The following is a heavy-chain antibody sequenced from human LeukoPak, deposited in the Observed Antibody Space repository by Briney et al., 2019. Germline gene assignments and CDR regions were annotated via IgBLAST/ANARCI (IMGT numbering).Heavy chain of an antibody. Sequence: ASVKVSCKASGYTFTSYGISWVRQAPGQGLEWMGWISAYNGNTNYTRKLQGRVTMTTDTSTSTAYMELRSLRSDDTAVYYCARAWDIVVVPAALNWFDPWGQGTLVTVSS. J-gene: IGHJ5*02. D-gene: IGHD2-2*01. V-gene: IGHV1-18*01. CDR1: GYTFTSYG. CDR2: ISAYNGNT. CDR3: ARAWDIVVVPAALNWFDP.